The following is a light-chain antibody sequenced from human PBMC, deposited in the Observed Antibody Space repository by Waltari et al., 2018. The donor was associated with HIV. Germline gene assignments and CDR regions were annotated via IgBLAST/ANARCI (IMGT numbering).Light chain of an antibody. CDR2: EDT. CDR3: ASFSSTSTYV. CDR1: SDAVGGYSY. Sequence: QSALTQPASQSASPGQSITISCTGSSDAVGGYSYVSWYQQFPGKAPKLLISEDTDRASGISLRFSGSKSANTASLTISGLRPEDEADYFCASFSSTSTYVFGTGTKVTVL. J-gene: IGLJ1*01. V-gene: IGLV2-14*03.